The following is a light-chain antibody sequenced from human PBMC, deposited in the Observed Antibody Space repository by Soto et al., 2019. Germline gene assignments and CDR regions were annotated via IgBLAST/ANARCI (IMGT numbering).Light chain of an antibody. V-gene: IGLV2-11*01. CDR2: DVT. CDR3: CSYAGSYSWV. J-gene: IGLJ3*02. CDR1: SSNVGGYNY. Sequence: QSVLTQPRSVSGSPGQSVTISCTGTSSNVGGYNYVSWYQQHPGIAPQLIIYDVTKRPSGVPDRFSGSKSGNTASLTTSGLQAEDEADYYCCSYAGSYSWVFGRGTKVTVL.